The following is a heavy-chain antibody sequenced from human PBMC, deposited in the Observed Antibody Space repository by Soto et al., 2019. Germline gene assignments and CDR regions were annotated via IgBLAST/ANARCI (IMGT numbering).Heavy chain of an antibody. D-gene: IGHD2-2*02. V-gene: IGHV4-30-4*01. CDR1: GGSISSGDYY. J-gene: IGHJ4*02. CDR2: IYYSGST. CDR3: ARSPDTVPYYFDY. Sequence: SETLSLTCTVSGGSISSGDYYWSWIRQPPGKGLEWIGYIYYSGSTYYNPSLKSRVTISVDTSKNQFSLKLSSVTAADTAVYYCARSPDTVPYYFDYWGQGTLVTVSS.